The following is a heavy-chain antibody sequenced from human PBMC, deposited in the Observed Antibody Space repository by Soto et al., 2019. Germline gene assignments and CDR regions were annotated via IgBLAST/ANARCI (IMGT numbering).Heavy chain of an antibody. V-gene: IGHV4-30-2*01. CDR3: ARAQFYSGSGNYNTLMFDA. J-gene: IGHJ5*02. D-gene: IGHD3-10*01. CDR1: GGSLGGVGYS. Sequence: SETLSLTCAVSGGSLGGVGYSWSWLRQPPGGGLEWIGYMYHSGTFLKSPSLKTRLTMSLDMSKNRFSLTLNSMTAADTAVYYCARAQFYSGSGNYNTLMFDAWGQGIQVTVSS. CDR2: MYHSGTF.